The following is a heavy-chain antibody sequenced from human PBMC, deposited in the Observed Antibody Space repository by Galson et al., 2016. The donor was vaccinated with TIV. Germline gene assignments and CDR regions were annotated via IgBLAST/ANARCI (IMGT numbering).Heavy chain of an antibody. CDR3: ARDFGSYEYLTDAFYYYALDV. Sequence: SVKVSCKASGYTFENYGISWVRQAPGQGLEWMGWISIYNGKTNYAQKFQDRVTMTTDTFASTGYMEVRNLRSDDTAIYYCARDFGSYEYLTDAFYYYALDVWGRGTTVTISS. D-gene: IGHD5-12*01. CDR2: ISIYNGKT. J-gene: IGHJ6*02. CDR1: GYTFENYG. V-gene: IGHV1-18*01.